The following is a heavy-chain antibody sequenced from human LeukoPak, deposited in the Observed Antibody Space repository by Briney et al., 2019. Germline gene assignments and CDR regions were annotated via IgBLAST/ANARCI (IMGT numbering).Heavy chain of an antibody. CDR2: ISWNSGSI. D-gene: IGHD1-26*01. CDR1: GFTFDDYA. CDR3: AKGVVGAKPNWFDP. V-gene: IGHV3-9*01. Sequence: GGSLRLSCAASGFTFDDYAMHWVRQAPGKGLEWVSGISWNSGSIGYADSVKGRFTISRDNAKNSLYLQMNSLRAEDTALYYCAKGVVGAKPNWFDPWGQGTLVTVSS. J-gene: IGHJ5*02.